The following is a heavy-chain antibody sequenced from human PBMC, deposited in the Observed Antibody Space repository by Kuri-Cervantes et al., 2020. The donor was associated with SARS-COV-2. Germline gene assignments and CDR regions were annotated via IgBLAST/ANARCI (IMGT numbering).Heavy chain of an antibody. D-gene: IGHD1-14*01. CDR2: SNAGNGDT. CDR1: GYTFTSYA. CDR3: ARVLTGTTGGLDFDY. Sequence: ASVKVSCKASGYTFTSYAMHWVRQAPGQRLEWMGWSNAGNGDTKYSQEFQGRVTITRDTSANTAYMELSSLRSDDTAVYYCARVLTGTTGGLDFDYWGQGTLVTVSS. V-gene: IGHV1-3*02. J-gene: IGHJ4*02.